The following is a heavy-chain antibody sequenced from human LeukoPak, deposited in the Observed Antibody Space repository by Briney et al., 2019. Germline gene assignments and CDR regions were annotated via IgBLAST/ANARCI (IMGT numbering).Heavy chain of an antibody. CDR1: GFPFSDYH. J-gene: IGHJ4*02. CDR3: ARIVFLRFGFSFDY. D-gene: IGHD5-12*01. V-gene: IGHV3-11*04. CDR2: ITPSGDAR. Sequence: GGSLRLSCAASGFPFSDYHMTWIRQAPGKGLEWLSDITPSGDARYPPDSVEGRFAISRDNAKNSLFLQMNNLRAEDTALYYCARIVFLRFGFSFDYWGPGTLVTVSS.